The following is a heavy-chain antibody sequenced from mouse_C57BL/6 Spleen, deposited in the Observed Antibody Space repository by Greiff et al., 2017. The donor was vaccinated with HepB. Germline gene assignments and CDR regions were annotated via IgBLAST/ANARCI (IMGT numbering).Heavy chain of an antibody. Sequence: QVQLQQPGAELVKPGASVKLSCKASGYTFTSYWMHWVKQRPGQGLEWIGMIHPNSGSTNYNEKFKSKATLTVDKSSSTAYMQLSSLTSEDSAVYYYARSGIYYGYDNAMDYWGQGTSVTVAS. V-gene: IGHV1-64*01. J-gene: IGHJ4*01. CDR1: GYTFTSYW. CDR2: IHPNSGST. D-gene: IGHD2-2*01. CDR3: ARSGIYYGYDNAMDY.